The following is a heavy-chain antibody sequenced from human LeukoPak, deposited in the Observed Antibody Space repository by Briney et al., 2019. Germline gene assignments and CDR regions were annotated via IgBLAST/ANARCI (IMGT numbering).Heavy chain of an antibody. CDR3: AKDRAYYDFWSGYPSYFDY. Sequence: PGGSLRLSCAASGFTFSSYAMSWVRQAPGKGLEWVSAISGSGGSTYYADSVKGRFTISRDNSKNTPYLQMNSLRAEDTAVYYCAKDRAYYDFWSGYPSYFDYWGQGTLVTVSS. CDR1: GFTFSSYA. D-gene: IGHD3-3*01. V-gene: IGHV3-23*01. CDR2: ISGSGGST. J-gene: IGHJ4*02.